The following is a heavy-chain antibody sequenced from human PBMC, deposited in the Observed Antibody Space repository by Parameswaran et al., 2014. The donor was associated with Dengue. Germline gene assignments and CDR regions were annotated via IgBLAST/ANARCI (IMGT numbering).Heavy chain of an antibody. CDR2: TYYRSKWYN. Sequence: SCAISGDSVSSNSAAWNWIRQSPSRGLEWLGRTYYRSKWYNDYAVSVKSRITINPDTSKNQFSLQLNSVTPEDTAVYYCARERYDILTGYYIETNWYFDLWGRGTLVTVSS. J-gene: IGHJ2*01. V-gene: IGHV6-1*01. D-gene: IGHD3-9*01. CDR3: ARERYDILTGYYIETNWYFDL. CDR1: GDSVSSNSAA.